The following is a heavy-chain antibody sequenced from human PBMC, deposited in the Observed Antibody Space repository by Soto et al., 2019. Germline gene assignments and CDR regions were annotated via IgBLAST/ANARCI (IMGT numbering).Heavy chain of an antibody. CDR3: ARAPRVSGSSQTRPDF. D-gene: IGHD6-6*01. CDR1: SGSFSGYY. Sequence: SETLSLTCSIYSGSFSGYYWSWIRQPPGKGLEWTGEISQSGNTNYSPSLKSRVSISIDTSKKQFSLNLASVSAADTAVYYCARAPRVSGSSQTRPDFWGQGTLVTVPQ. CDR2: ISQSGNT. V-gene: IGHV4-34*01. J-gene: IGHJ4*02.